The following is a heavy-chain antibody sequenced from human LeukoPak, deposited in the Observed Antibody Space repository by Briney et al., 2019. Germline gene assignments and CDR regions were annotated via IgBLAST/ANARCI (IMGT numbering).Heavy chain of an antibody. J-gene: IGHJ4*02. D-gene: IGHD3-10*01. CDR2: IIPILGIA. CDR3: ARGVLYGSGADY. V-gene: IGHV1-69*04. Sequence: SVKVSCKASGGTFSSYAISWVRQAPGQGLEWMGRIIPILGIANYAQKFQGRVTITADKSTSTAYMELSSLRSEDTAVYYCARGVLYGSGADYWGQGTLVTVSS. CDR1: GGTFSSYA.